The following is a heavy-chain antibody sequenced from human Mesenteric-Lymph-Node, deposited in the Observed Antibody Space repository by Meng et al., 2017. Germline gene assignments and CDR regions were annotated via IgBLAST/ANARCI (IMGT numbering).Heavy chain of an antibody. Sequence: GGSLRLSCAASEFIFSNYWMHWVRQGPGRGLVWVSRINSDGTSRDHAESVKGRFTISRDHAKNTLYLQMNSLTAEDTAVYYCARVGSSAAGTRMGYDYWGQGTLVTVSS. CDR1: EFIFSNYW. J-gene: IGHJ4*02. CDR2: INSDGTSR. CDR3: ARVGSSAAGTRMGYDY. D-gene: IGHD6-13*01. V-gene: IGHV3-74*01.